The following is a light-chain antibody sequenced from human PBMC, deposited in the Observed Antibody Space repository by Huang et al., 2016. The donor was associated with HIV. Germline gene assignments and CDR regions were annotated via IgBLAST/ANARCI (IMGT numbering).Light chain of an antibody. V-gene: IGKV3-15*01. CDR3: QQYNDWPPWT. Sequence: EIVLTQSPATLSVSPGERATLSCRASQSVSSNLAWYQQKPGQAPRLLIYGASTRATGIPCRFSGSGSGTEFTLTISSLQSEDFALYYCQQYNDWPPWTFGQGTKVDIK. CDR1: QSVSSN. J-gene: IGKJ1*01. CDR2: GAS.